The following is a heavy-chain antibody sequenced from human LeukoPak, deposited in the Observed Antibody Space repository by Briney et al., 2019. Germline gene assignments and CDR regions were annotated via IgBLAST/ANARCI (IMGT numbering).Heavy chain of an antibody. CDR2: IYSGGST. J-gene: IGHJ4*02. CDR3: ARGLGAAAGTDFLDY. D-gene: IGHD6-13*01. V-gene: IGHV3-53*01. CDR1: GVTVSSNS. Sequence: TGGSLRLSCAASGVTVSSNSMSWVRQAPGKGLEWVSIIYSGGSTYYADSVKGRFTISRDKSKNTLYLQMYSLRAEDTDVYYCARGLGAAAGTDFLDYWGQGTLVTVSS.